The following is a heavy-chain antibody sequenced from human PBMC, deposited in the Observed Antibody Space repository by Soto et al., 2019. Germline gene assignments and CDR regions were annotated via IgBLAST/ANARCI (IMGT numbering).Heavy chain of an antibody. CDR1: GGSFSGYY. Sequence: PSETLSLTCAVYGGSFSGYYWSWIRQPPGKGLEWIGEINHSGSTNYNPSLKSRVTISVDTSKNQFSLKLSSVTAADTAVYYCARSRDGYNFYYFDYWGQGTLVTVSS. CDR3: ARSRDGYNFYYFDY. D-gene: IGHD5-12*01. V-gene: IGHV4-34*01. J-gene: IGHJ4*02. CDR2: INHSGST.